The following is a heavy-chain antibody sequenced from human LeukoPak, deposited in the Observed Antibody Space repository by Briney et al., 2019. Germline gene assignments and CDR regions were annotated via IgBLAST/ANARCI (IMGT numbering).Heavy chain of an antibody. CDR3: AIPHARQQLAFRY. CDR2: IYSGGST. J-gene: IGHJ4*02. Sequence: GGSLRLSCAASGFTVSSNYMSWVRQAPGKGLEWVSVIYSGGSTYYADSVKGRFTIYRYNSKNTLYLQMNSPRAEDMAVYYCAIPHARQQLAFRYWGQRTLVTVSS. CDR1: GFTVSSNY. V-gene: IGHV3-66*01. D-gene: IGHD6-13*01.